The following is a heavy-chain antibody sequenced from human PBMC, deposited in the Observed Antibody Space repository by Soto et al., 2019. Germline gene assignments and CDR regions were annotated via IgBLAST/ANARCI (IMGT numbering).Heavy chain of an antibody. J-gene: IGHJ4*02. CDR2: IIPILGIA. CDR1: GGTFSSYT. CDR3: ARYDSSIYDILTGPFDY. D-gene: IGHD3-9*01. Sequence: SLKVSCKASGGTFSSYTISWVRQAPGQGLEWMGRIIPILGIANYAQKFQGRVTITADKSTSTAYMELSSLRSEDTAVYYCARYDSSIYDILTGPFDYWGQGTLVTVSS. V-gene: IGHV1-69*02.